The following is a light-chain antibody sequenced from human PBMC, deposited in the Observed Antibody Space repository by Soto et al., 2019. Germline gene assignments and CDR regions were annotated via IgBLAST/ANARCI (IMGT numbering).Light chain of an antibody. V-gene: IGKV3-20*01. CDR2: DAS. Sequence: EIVLTQSPGTLSLSPGERATLSCRASQGVSSSYLAWYQQKPGQAPRLLIHDASIRATGIPERFSGSGSGTDFTLTISSLEPEDFAVYYCQHYGSAGTFGQGTRWIS. J-gene: IGKJ1*01. CDR3: QHYGSAGT. CDR1: QGVSSSY.